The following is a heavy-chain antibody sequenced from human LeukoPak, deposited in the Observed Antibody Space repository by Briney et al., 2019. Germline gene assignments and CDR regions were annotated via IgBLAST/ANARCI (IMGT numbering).Heavy chain of an antibody. J-gene: IGHJ6*02. V-gene: IGHV1-3*01. D-gene: IGHD3-10*01. Sequence: ASVKVSCKASGYTFTSYAMHWVRQAPGQRLEWMGWINAGNDNTKYSQKFQGRVTITRDTSASTAYMELSSLRSEDTAVYYCARVLLWFGELYYYGMDVWGQGTTVTVSS. CDR3: ARVLLWFGELYYYGMDV. CDR1: GYTFTSYA. CDR2: INAGNDNT.